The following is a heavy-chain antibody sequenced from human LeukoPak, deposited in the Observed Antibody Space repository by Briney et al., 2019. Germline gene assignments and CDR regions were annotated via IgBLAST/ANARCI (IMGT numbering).Heavy chain of an antibody. V-gene: IGHV1-18*04. Sequence: ASVKVSCKASGCTFTGYYMHWVRQAPGQGLEWMGWISGYNGNTNYAQKLQGRVTMTTDTSTSTAYMELRSLRSDDTAVYYCARGQQLADYWGQGTLVTVSS. CDR2: ISGYNGNT. D-gene: IGHD6-13*01. CDR1: GCTFTGYY. J-gene: IGHJ4*02. CDR3: ARGQQLADY.